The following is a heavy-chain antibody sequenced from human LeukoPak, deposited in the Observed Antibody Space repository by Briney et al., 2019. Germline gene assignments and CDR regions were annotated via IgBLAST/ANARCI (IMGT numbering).Heavy chain of an antibody. CDR2: IYYSGNT. CDR1: GDSINTKSYY. CDR3: ARLIAAAGTDWFDP. J-gene: IGHJ5*02. Sequence: SETLSLTCTVSGDSINTKSYYWGWIRQPPGKGLEWIGSIYYSGNTYYNPSLKSRVTISVDTSKNQFSLKLSSVTAADTAVYYCARLIAAAGTDWFDPWGQGTLVTVSS. D-gene: IGHD6-13*01. V-gene: IGHV4-39*07.